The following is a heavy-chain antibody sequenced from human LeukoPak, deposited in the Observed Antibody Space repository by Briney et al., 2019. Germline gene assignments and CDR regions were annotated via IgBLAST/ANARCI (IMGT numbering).Heavy chain of an antibody. CDR1: GFSFTNAW. D-gene: IGHD6-19*01. J-gene: IGHJ4*02. CDR3: ATGLERGLAVPGTGGFDY. Sequence: GGSLTLSCLASGFSFTNAWMIWLRQAPGKGLEWVALIKSKSHGETTDYAALVNGRFTISRDDSKDTLYLSINNLRTDDTAIYYCATGLERGLAVPGTGGFDYWGPGTLVTVSS. CDR2: IKSKSHGETT. V-gene: IGHV3-15*01.